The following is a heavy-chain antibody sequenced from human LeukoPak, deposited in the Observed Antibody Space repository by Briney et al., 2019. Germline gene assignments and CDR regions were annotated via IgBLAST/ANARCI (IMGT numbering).Heavy chain of an antibody. CDR3: ARDPTYYYGSGSYYSLYNWFDP. CDR1: GFTFSSYS. Sequence: GGSLRLSCAASGFTFSSYSMSWVRQAPGKGLEWVSSISSSSSYIYYADSVKGRFTISRDNAKNSLYLQMNSLRAEDTAVYYCARDPTYYYGSGSYYSLYNWFDPWGQGTLVTVSS. J-gene: IGHJ5*02. D-gene: IGHD3-10*01. V-gene: IGHV3-21*01. CDR2: ISSSSSYI.